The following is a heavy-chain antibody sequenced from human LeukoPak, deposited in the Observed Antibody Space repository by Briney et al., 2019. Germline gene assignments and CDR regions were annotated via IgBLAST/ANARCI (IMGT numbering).Heavy chain of an antibody. Sequence: PSETLSLTCTVSGDSISGYYWSWIRQPPGKGLEWIGYIYYSGSTNYNPSLKSRVTILVDTSKNQFSLKLNSVTAADTAVYYCARTSGSYWAFDYWGQGTLVTVSS. D-gene: IGHD1-26*01. J-gene: IGHJ4*02. CDR2: IYYSGST. CDR1: GDSISGYY. CDR3: ARTSGSYWAFDY. V-gene: IGHV4-59*08.